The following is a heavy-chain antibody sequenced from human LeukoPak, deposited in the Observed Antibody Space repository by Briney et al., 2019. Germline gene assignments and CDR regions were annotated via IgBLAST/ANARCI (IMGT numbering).Heavy chain of an antibody. Sequence: ASVKVSCKASGYTFTGYYMHWVRQAPGQGLEWMGWINANSGGTNYAQKFQGRVTMTRDTSISTAYMELSRLRSDDTAVYYCARGALKLLWFREPSFCYFDYWGQGTLVTVSS. J-gene: IGHJ4*02. CDR1: GYTFTGYY. D-gene: IGHD3-10*01. V-gene: IGHV1-2*02. CDR2: INANSGGT. CDR3: ARGALKLLWFREPSFCYFDY.